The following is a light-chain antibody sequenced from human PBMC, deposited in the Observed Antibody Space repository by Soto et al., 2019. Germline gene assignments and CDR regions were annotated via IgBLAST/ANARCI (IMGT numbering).Light chain of an antibody. CDR3: SSYTSSITYV. Sequence: QSALTQPASVSGSPGQSITISCTGTSSDVGGYHYVSWYQQYPGKAPKVMIYDVSNRPSGVSNRFSGPKSGTTASLTISGLQAEDEADYYCSSYTSSITYVSGTGTKLTVL. CDR1: SSDVGGYHY. J-gene: IGLJ1*01. CDR2: DVS. V-gene: IGLV2-14*01.